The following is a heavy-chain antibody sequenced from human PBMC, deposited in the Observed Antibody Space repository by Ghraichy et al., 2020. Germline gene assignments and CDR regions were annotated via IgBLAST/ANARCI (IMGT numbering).Heavy chain of an antibody. J-gene: IGHJ4*02. CDR1: GGSISSGSYY. D-gene: IGHD4-11*01. CDR3: ARGNTVTHFDY. Sequence: SETLSLTCTVSGGSISSGSYYWSWIRQPAGKGLEWIGRIYTSGSTNYNPSLKSRVTISVDTSKNQFSLKLSSVTAADTAVYYCARGNTVTHFDYWGQGTLVTVSS. CDR2: IYTSGST. V-gene: IGHV4-61*02.